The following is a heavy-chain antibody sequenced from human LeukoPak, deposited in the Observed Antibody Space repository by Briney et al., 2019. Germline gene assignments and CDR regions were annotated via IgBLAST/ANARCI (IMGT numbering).Heavy chain of an antibody. CDR3: AKDMGERPYYYYYMDV. CDR1: GFTFDDYT. Sequence: GGSLRLSCAASGFTFDDYTMHWVRQAPGKGLEWVALISWDGGSTYYADSVKGRFTIYRDNSKNALYLQMNSLRTEDTALYYCAKDMGERPYYYYYMDVWGKGTTVTVSS. CDR2: ISWDGGST. J-gene: IGHJ6*03. V-gene: IGHV3-43*01. D-gene: IGHD2-21*01.